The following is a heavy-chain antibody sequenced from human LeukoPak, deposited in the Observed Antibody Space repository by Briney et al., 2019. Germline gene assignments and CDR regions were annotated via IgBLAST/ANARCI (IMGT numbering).Heavy chain of an antibody. V-gene: IGHV4-34*01. Sequence: ASETLSLTCAVYGGSFSGYYWSWIRQPPGKGLEWIGSIYYSGSTYYNPSLKSRVTISVDTSKNQFSLKLSSVTAADTAVYYCASSYSGSYYGFDYWGQGTLVTVSS. J-gene: IGHJ4*02. D-gene: IGHD1-26*01. CDR1: GGSFSGYY. CDR2: IYYSGST. CDR3: ASSYSGSYYGFDY.